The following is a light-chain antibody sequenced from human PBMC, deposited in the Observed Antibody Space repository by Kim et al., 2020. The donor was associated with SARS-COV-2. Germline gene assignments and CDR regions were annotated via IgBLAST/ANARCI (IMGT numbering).Light chain of an antibody. J-gene: IGLJ3*02. V-gene: IGLV3-21*01. CDR3: QVWETSSDHWV. Sequence: APGGTASITCGGNNIGIKSVHWYQQKPGQAPVMVISYDSDRPSGIPDRFSGSNSGNTTTLIISRVGAGDEADYYCQVWETSSDHWVFGGGTQLTVL. CDR1: NIGIKS. CDR2: YDS.